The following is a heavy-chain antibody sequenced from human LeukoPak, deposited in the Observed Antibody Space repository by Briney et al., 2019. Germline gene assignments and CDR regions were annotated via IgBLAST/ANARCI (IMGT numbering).Heavy chain of an antibody. V-gene: IGHV3-49*04. CDR2: IRTKAYGGTT. D-gene: IGHD3-9*01. CDR1: GFTFGDYA. Sequence: GRSLRLSCTASGFTFGDYAMTWVRQAPGKGLEWVGFIRTKAYGGTTDYAASVKGRFTIPRDDSKSIAYLQMNSLKTEDTAVYYCTRSSRIRYFDWDFDYWGQGTLVTVSS. CDR3: TRSSRIRYFDWDFDY. J-gene: IGHJ4*02.